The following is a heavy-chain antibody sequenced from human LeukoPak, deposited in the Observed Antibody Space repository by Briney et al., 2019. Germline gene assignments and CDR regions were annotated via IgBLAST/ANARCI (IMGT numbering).Heavy chain of an antibody. D-gene: IGHD3-22*01. J-gene: IGHJ4*02. Sequence: ASVKVSCKASGYTFTSYYMHWVRQAPGQGLEWMGIINPSGGSTSYAQKFQGRVTMTRDTSTSTVYMELSSLRSEDTAVYYCARAPGGVYDSSGYYYYGGQETRVTVSS. CDR3: ARAPGGVYDSSGYYYY. CDR1: GYTFTSYY. V-gene: IGHV1-46*01. CDR2: INPSGGST.